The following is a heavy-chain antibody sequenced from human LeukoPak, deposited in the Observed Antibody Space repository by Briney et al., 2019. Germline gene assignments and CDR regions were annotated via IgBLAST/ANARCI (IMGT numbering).Heavy chain of an antibody. CDR1: VFTFSSYG. V-gene: IGHV3-33*01. D-gene: IGHD3-22*01. CDR2: IWYDGSNK. Sequence: GRALRLSCAASVFTFSSYGMPWVRQAPGKGLEWVAVIWYDGSNKYYADSVKGRFTISRDNSKNTLYLQMNSLRAEDTAVYYCARDESSGYYYDSSGYPSGLDAFDIWGQGTMVTVSS. CDR3: ARDESSGYYYDSSGYPSGLDAFDI. J-gene: IGHJ3*02.